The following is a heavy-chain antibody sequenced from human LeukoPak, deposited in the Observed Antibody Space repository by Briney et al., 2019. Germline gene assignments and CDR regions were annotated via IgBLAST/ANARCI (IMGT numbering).Heavy chain of an antibody. CDR1: GFTFSSHA. D-gene: IGHD6-13*01. Sequence: GGSLRLSCAASGFTFSSHAMHWVRQAPGKGLEWVAVISYDGSNKNYADSVKGRFTISRDNSKNTLYLQMNSLRAEDTAVYYCAREGYSSSWYREYYYYYYMDVWGKGTTVTVSS. CDR2: ISYDGSNK. CDR3: AREGYSSSWYREYYYYYYMDV. J-gene: IGHJ6*03. V-gene: IGHV3-30-3*01.